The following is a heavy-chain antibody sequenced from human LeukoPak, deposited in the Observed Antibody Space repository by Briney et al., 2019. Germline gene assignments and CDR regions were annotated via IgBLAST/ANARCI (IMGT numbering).Heavy chain of an antibody. J-gene: IGHJ3*02. CDR2: IYYSGST. V-gene: IGHV4-39*07. CDR3: ARDGITGGVPAPHNDAFDI. CDR1: GGSISSSSYY. D-gene: IGHD7-27*01. Sequence: SETLSLTCTVSGGSISSSSYYWGWVRQPPGKGLEWIGSIYYSGSTYYNPSLKSRVTISVDTSKNQFSLKLSSVTAADTAVYYCARDGITGGVPAPHNDAFDIWGQGTMVTVSS.